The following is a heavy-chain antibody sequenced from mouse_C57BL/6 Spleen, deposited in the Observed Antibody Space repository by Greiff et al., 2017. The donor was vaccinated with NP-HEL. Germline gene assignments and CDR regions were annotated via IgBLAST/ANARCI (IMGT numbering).Heavy chain of an antibody. CDR1: GYTFTSYW. J-gene: IGHJ4*01. V-gene: IGHV1-52*01. CDR2: IDPSDSET. CDR3: ARGSNVMDY. Sequence: QVQLQQPGAELVRPGSSVKLSCKASGYTFTSYWMHWVKQRPIQGLEWIGNIDPSDSETRYNQKFKDKATLTVDKSSSTAYMQLSSLTSEDSAVYYCARGSNVMDYWGQGTSVTVSS. D-gene: IGHD2-5*01.